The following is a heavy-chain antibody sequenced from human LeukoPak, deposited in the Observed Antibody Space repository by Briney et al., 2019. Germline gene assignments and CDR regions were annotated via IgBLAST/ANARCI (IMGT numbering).Heavy chain of an antibody. Sequence: GGSLRLSCAASGFTFSDHYMTWIRQAPGKGLVWVSRINSDGSSTSYADSVKGRFIISRDNAKNTLYLQMNSLRAEDTAVYYCARRDYFDYWGQGTLVTVSS. J-gene: IGHJ4*02. CDR1: GFTFSDHY. CDR3: ARRDYFDY. CDR2: INSDGSST. V-gene: IGHV3-74*01.